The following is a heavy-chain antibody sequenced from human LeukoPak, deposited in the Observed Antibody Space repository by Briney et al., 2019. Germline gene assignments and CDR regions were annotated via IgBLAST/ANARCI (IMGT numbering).Heavy chain of an antibody. CDR1: GYTFTSYY. CDR2: INPSGGST. Sequence: ASVKVSCKASGYTFTSYYMHWVRQAPGQGLEWMGIINPSGGSTSYAQKFQGRVTMTRDMSTSTVYMELSSLRSEDTAVYYCARDPIGGDAFDIWGQGTMVTVSS. V-gene: IGHV1-46*01. D-gene: IGHD3-16*01. J-gene: IGHJ3*02. CDR3: ARDPIGGDAFDI.